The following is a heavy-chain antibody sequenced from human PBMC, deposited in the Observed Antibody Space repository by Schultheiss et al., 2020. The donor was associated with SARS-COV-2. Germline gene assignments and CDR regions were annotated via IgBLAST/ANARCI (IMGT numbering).Heavy chain of an antibody. V-gene: IGHV3-30*03. CDR3: ASFGDYGYYYYGMDV. CDR1: GFTFSSYG. D-gene: IGHD4-17*01. CDR2: ISYDGSNK. Sequence: GGSLRLSCAASGFTFSSYGMHWVRQAPGKGLEWVAVISYDGSNKYYADSVKGRFTISRDNAKNSLYLQMNSLRAEDTAVYYCASFGDYGYYYYGMDVWGQGTTVTVSS. J-gene: IGHJ6*02.